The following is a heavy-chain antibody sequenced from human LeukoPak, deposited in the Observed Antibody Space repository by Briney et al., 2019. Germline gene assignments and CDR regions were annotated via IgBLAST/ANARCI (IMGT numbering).Heavy chain of an antibody. CDR1: GYTFTSYG. Sequence: ASVKVSCKASGYTFTSYGISWVRQAPGQGLEWMGWISAYNGNTNYAQKLQGRVTMTTDTSTSTAYMELRSLRSDDTAVYHCARVGPPIVVVIAIGMESWYYFDYWGQGTLVTVSS. CDR2: ISAYNGNT. D-gene: IGHD2-21*01. V-gene: IGHV1-18*01. J-gene: IGHJ4*02. CDR3: ARVGPPIVVVIAIGMESWYYFDY.